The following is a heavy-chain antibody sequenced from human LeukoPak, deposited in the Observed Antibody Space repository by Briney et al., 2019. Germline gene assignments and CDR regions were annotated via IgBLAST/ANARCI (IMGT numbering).Heavy chain of an antibody. Sequence: SQTLSLTCTVSGGSISSGGYYWSWIRQHPGKGLEWIGYIYYSGSTYYNPSLKSRVTISVDTSKNQFSLKLSSVTAADTAVYYCARAGRQTLTSNWFDPWGQGTLVTVSS. V-gene: IGHV4-31*03. CDR1: GGSISSGGYY. J-gene: IGHJ5*02. D-gene: IGHD2-21*02. CDR2: IYYSGST. CDR3: ARAGRQTLTSNWFDP.